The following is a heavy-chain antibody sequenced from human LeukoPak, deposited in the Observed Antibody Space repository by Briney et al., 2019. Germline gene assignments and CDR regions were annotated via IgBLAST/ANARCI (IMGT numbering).Heavy chain of an antibody. J-gene: IGHJ4*02. CDR1: GFTFSSYA. V-gene: IGHV3-53*01. CDR3: ASTRPDYYYGSGSYFL. Sequence: PGGSLRLSCAASGFTFSSYAMHWVRQAPGKGLEWVSVIYSGGSTYYADSVKGRFTISRDNSKNTLYLQMNSLRAEDTAVYYCASTRPDYYYGSGSYFLWGQGTLVTVSS. CDR2: IYSGGST. D-gene: IGHD3-10*01.